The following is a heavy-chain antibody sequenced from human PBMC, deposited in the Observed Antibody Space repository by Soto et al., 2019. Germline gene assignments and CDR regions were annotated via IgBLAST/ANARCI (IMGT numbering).Heavy chain of an antibody. CDR2: IYHSGST. V-gene: IGHV4-30-2*01. J-gene: IGHJ5*02. CDR1: GGSISSGGYS. CDR3: ARVYGSGSYDRFDP. Sequence: SETLSLTCAVSGGSISSGGYSWSWIRQPPGKGLEWIGYIYHSGSTYYNPSLKSRVTISVDRSKNQFSLKLSSVTAADTAVYYCARVYGSGSYDRFDPWGQGTLVTVSS. D-gene: IGHD3-10*01.